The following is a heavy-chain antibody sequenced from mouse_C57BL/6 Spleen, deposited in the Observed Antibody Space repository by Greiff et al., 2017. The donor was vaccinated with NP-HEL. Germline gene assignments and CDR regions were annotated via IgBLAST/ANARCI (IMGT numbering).Heavy chain of an antibody. D-gene: IGHD2-3*01. J-gene: IGHJ2*01. V-gene: IGHV1-54*01. Sequence: VQLQQSGAELVRPGTSVKVSCKASGYAFTNYLIEWVKQRPGQGLEWIGVINPGSGGTNYNEKFKGKATLTADKSSSTAYMQLSSLTSEDSAVYFCATDDGYYVFDCWGQGTTLTVAS. CDR1: GYAFTNYL. CDR2: INPGSGGT. CDR3: ATDDGYYVFDC.